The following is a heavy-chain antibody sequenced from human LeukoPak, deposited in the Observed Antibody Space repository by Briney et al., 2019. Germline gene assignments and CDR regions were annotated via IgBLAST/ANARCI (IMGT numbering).Heavy chain of an antibody. V-gene: IGHV4-59*08. D-gene: IGHD3-22*01. J-gene: IGHJ4*01. CDR1: GASINNNF. Sequence: KASETLSLTCTVSGASINNNFWTWIRQPPGRGLEWISYIYSSGSANYNPSLKSRVTISGDTSKNQISLNLTSVTAADTAVYFCARHRDYYDTWGHGTLVTVSS. CDR2: IYSSGSA. CDR3: ARHRDYYDT.